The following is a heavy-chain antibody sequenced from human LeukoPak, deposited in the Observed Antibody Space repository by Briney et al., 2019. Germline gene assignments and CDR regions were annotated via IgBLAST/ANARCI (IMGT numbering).Heavy chain of an antibody. CDR3: ARDRIAVAGDRIDY. CDR1: GGTFSSYA. J-gene: IGHJ4*02. Sequence: SVKVSCKASGGTFSSYAISWVRQAPGQGLEWMGRIIPILGIANYAQKFQGRVTMTRDTSTSTVYMELSSLRSEDTAVYYCARDRIAVAGDRIDYWGQGTLVTVSS. V-gene: IGHV1-69*04. CDR2: IIPILGIA. D-gene: IGHD6-19*01.